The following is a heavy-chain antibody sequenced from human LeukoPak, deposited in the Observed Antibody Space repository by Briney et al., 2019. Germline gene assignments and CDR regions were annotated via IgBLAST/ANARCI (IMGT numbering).Heavy chain of an antibody. D-gene: IGHD2-2*01. J-gene: IGHJ6*03. V-gene: IGHV4-30-2*01. CDR1: GGSISSGGYS. Sequence: SETLSLTCAVSGGSISSGGYSWSWIRQPPGKGLEWIGYIYHSGSTYYNPSLKSRVTISVDGSKNQFSLKLSSVTAADTAVYYCARHAFGARSSTSLLHDYYYYYMDVWGKGTTVTVSS. CDR3: ARHAFGARSSTSLLHDYYYYYMDV. CDR2: IYHSGST.